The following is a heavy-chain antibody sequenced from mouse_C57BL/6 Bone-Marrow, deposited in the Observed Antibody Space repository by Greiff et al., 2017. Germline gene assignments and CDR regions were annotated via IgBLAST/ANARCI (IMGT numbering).Heavy chain of an antibody. CDR1: GYTFTDYN. CDR2: INPNNGGT. J-gene: IGHJ1*03. CDR3: ARSYYYGSSDWYFDV. D-gene: IGHD1-1*01. V-gene: IGHV1-18*01. Sequence: EVKLQESGPELVKPGASVKIPCKASGYTFTDYNMDWVKQSHGKSLEWIGDINPNNGGTIYNQKFKGKATLTVDKSSSTAYMELRSLTSEDTAVYYCARSYYYGSSDWYFDVWGTGTTVTVSS.